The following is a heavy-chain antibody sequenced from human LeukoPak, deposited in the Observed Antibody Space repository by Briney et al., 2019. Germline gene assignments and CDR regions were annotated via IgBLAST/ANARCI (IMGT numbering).Heavy chain of an antibody. CDR3: AKDRSCINDACHGDFDY. D-gene: IGHD2-8*01. Sequence: GGSLRLSCAASGFTFGNYNFIWVRQAPGKGPEWVSYISSSSSAIHYADSVKGRFTISRDNSKNTVYLQMNSLRAEDTAVYYCAKDRSCINDACHGDFDYWGQGTLVTVSS. CDR1: GFTFGNYN. V-gene: IGHV3-48*01. J-gene: IGHJ4*02. CDR2: ISSSSSAI.